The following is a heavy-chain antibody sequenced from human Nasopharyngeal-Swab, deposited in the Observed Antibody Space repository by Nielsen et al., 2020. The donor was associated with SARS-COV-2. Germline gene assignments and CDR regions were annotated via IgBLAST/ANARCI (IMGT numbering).Heavy chain of an antibody. J-gene: IGHJ5*02. D-gene: IGHD3-22*01. CDR2: ISRSGGTK. CDR3: ARGVYDSSGYYYP. CDR1: GFTFSSYA. Sequence: GESLKISCAASGFTFSSYAMSWVRQAPGKGLEWVSAISRSGGTKYYADSVKGRFTISRDNAKNSLYLQMNSLRAEDTAVYYCARGVYDSSGYYYPWGQGTLVTVSS. V-gene: IGHV3-23*01.